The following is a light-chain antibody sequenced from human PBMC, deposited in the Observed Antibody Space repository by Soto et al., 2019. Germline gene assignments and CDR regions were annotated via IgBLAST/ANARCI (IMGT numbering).Light chain of an antibody. CDR3: QQRSDSPLT. Sequence: EIVLTQSPATLSLSPGARATLSCRASQSVSTYLAWYQQKPGQTPRLLIYDASNRATGIPARFSGSGSGTDFTLTISTLEPEDFAVYYCQQRSDSPLTFGGGTKVDIK. V-gene: IGKV3-11*01. CDR1: QSVSTY. J-gene: IGKJ4*01. CDR2: DAS.